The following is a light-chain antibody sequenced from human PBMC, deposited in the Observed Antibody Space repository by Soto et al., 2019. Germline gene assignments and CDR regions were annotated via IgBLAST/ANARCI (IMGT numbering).Light chain of an antibody. Sequence: VLTQSPATLSLSPGERATLSCRASENVRTFVDWYQQKPGQAPRLLIYGASNRATDIPARFSGSGSGTDFTLTISSLQPEDVATYYCQLYDNLLLTFAGGTKVEIK. V-gene: IGKV3-11*01. CDR2: GAS. CDR1: ENVRTF. J-gene: IGKJ4*01. CDR3: QLYDNLLLT.